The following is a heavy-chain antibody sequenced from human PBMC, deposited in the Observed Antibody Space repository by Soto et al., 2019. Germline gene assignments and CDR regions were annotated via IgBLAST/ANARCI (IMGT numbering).Heavy chain of an antibody. Sequence: GGSLRLSCAASGFTFRTYAMGWVRQAAGKGLEWVSAISTSGDRTLYADSVKGRFTISRDNAKNTLYLQMNSLRAEDTALYYCARVGPYDFWSGYYDYYYYYMDVWGKGTTVTVSS. CDR1: GFTFRTYA. D-gene: IGHD3-3*01. CDR2: ISTSGDRT. CDR3: ARVGPYDFWSGYYDYYYYYMDV. J-gene: IGHJ6*03. V-gene: IGHV3-23*01.